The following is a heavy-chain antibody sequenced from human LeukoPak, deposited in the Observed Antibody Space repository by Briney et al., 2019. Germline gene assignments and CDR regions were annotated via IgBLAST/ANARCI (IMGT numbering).Heavy chain of an antibody. CDR1: GYTLTELS. Sequence: ASVKVSCKVSGYTLTELSMHWVRQAPGKGLEWMGGFGPEDGETIYAQKFQGRVTMTEGTSTDTAYMELSSLRSEDTAVYYCATGQLLLDFDYWGQGTLVTVSS. CDR3: ATGQLLLDFDY. V-gene: IGHV1-24*01. CDR2: FGPEDGET. D-gene: IGHD2-2*01. J-gene: IGHJ4*02.